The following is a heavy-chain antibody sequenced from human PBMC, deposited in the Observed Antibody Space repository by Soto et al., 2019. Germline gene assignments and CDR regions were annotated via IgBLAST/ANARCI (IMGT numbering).Heavy chain of an antibody. CDR3: ARAGIQPRYSFDY. V-gene: IGHV4-61*01. J-gene: IGHJ4*02. D-gene: IGHD3-9*01. CDR2: IYYTGST. CDR1: GGSVRNATSY. Sequence: QVQLQESGPGLVKPSETLSLTCAVSGGSVRNATSYWSWIRQPPGKGLEWIGYIYYTGSTKYNPSPQSRSTISVDTAKNPLSLKLRSVTAADTGVYYCARAGIQPRYSFDYWGQGTLITVSS.